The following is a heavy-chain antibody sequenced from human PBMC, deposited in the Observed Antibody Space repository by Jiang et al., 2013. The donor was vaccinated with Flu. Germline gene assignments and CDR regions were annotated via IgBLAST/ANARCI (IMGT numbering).Heavy chain of an antibody. CDR2: FYHDGRS. V-gene: IGHV4-38-2*01. Sequence: PGLVKPSGTLSLTCVVFDSGISSNLVLGLDPAAPREGAGVDWGFYHDGRSYYNPSFKSRVTISLDTSKRQSSLKLRSATAADTAMYYCAIRQGGWYPFDGFDIWGQGTMVTVSS. J-gene: IGHJ3*02. CDR1: DSGISSNLV. D-gene: IGHD6-19*01. CDR3: AIRQGGWYPFDGFDI.